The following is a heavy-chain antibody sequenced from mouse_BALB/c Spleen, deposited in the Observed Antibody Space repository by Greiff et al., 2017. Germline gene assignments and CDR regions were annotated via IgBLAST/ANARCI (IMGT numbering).Heavy chain of an antibody. CDR3: APGWDLAY. CDR1: GYTFTSYW. J-gene: IGHJ3*01. CDR2: INPSTGYT. V-gene: IGHV1-7*01. D-gene: IGHD4-1*01. Sequence: VQLQQSGAELAKPGASVKMSCKASGYTFTSYWMHWVKQRPGQGLEWIGYINPSTGYTEYNQKFKDKATLTADKSSSTAYMQLSSLTSEDSAVYYCAPGWDLAYWGQGTLVTVSA.